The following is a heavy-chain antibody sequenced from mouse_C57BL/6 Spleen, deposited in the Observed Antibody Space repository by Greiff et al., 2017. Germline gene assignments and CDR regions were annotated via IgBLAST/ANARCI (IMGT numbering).Heavy chain of an antibody. Sequence: EVQLVESGPGLVKPSQSLSLTCSVTGYSITSGYYWNWIRQFPGNKLEWMGYISYDGSNNYNPSLKNRISITRDTSKNQFFLKLNSVTTEDTATYYCARPEENWYFDVWGTGTTVTVSS. CDR2: ISYDGSN. J-gene: IGHJ1*03. V-gene: IGHV3-6*01. CDR1: GYSITSGYY. CDR3: ARPEENWYFDV.